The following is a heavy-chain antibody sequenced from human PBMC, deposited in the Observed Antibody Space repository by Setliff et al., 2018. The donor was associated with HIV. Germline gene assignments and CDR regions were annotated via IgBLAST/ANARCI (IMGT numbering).Heavy chain of an antibody. CDR3: ARSQETSVAATEI. CDR1: GASISDGTYY. CDR2: LYIRGGTT. Sequence: SQTLSLTCAVSGASISDGTYYWSWIRQPAGKGLEWIGHLYIRGGTTNYSPSLKSRVTISLDTSKNQFSLSLSSVTASDTALYYCARSQETSVAATEIWGQGTMVTVSS. J-gene: IGHJ3*02. V-gene: IGHV4-61*09.